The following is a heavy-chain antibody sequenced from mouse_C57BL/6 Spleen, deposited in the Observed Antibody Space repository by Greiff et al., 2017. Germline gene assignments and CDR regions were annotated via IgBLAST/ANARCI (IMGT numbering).Heavy chain of an antibody. CDR1: GYTFTDYY. CDR3: ARDGGLLYAMDY. J-gene: IGHJ4*01. Sequence: VQLKQSGPVLVKPGASVKMSCKASGYTFTDYYMNWVKQSHGKSLEWIGVINPYNGGTSYNQKFKGKATLTVDKSSSTAYMELNSLTSEDSAVYYCARDGGLLYAMDYWGQGTSVTVSS. CDR2: INPYNGGT. D-gene: IGHD2-3*01. V-gene: IGHV1-19*01.